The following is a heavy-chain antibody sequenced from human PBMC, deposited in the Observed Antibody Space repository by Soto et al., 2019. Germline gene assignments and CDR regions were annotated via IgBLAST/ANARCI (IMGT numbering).Heavy chain of an antibody. CDR3: ITGILVVMKRPANDASDI. CDR2: IKSKTDGGTT. CDR1: GFTFSNAW. J-gene: IGHJ3*02. D-gene: IGHD3-22*01. V-gene: IGHV3-15*07. Sequence: GGSLRLSCAASGFTFSNAWMNWVRQAPGKGLEWVGRIKSKTDGGTTDYAAPVKGRFTISRDDSKNTLYLQMNSLKTEDAAVYYCITGILVVMKRPANDASDIWGQGTMVTVS.